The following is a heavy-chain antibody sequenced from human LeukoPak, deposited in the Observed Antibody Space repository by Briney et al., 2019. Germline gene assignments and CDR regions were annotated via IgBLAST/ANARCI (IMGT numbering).Heavy chain of an antibody. Sequence: ASVKVSCKASGYTFTSYDINWVRQATGQRLEWMGWMNPNSGNTGYAQKFQGRVTMTRNTSISTAYMELSSLRSEDTAVYYCARGVRGSGSYYREVWFDPWGQGTLVTVSS. CDR1: GYTFTSYD. J-gene: IGHJ5*02. V-gene: IGHV1-8*01. D-gene: IGHD3-10*01. CDR3: ARGVRGSGSYYREVWFDP. CDR2: MNPNSGNT.